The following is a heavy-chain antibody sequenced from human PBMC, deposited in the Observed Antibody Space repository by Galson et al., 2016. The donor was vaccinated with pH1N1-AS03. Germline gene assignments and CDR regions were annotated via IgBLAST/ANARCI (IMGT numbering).Heavy chain of an antibody. CDR3: VRTWLTNSFDF. V-gene: IGHV3-48*03. D-gene: IGHD6-13*01. J-gene: IGHJ3*01. CDR1: GFTFRSNG. CDR2: VNTRVDTI. Sequence: SLRLSCAASGFTFRSNGMSWVRQARGKALEWVAFVNTRVDTIHYADSLKGRFTISRDNAKNGLYLQMNSLRAEDSGLYYCVRTWLTNSFDFWGQGTLVTVSA.